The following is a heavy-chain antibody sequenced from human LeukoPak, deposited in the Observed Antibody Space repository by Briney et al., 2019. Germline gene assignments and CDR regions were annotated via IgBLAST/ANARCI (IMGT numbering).Heavy chain of an antibody. Sequence: PSETLSLTCTVSGGSISSSSYYWGWIRQPPGKGLEWIGSIYYSGSAYYNPSPKSRVTISVDTSKSQFSLKLSSVTAADTAVYYCASAEYSSGHFDAFDIWGQGTMVTVSS. J-gene: IGHJ3*02. V-gene: IGHV4-39*07. CDR2: IYYSGSA. CDR1: GGSISSSSYY. D-gene: IGHD6-19*01. CDR3: ASAEYSSGHFDAFDI.